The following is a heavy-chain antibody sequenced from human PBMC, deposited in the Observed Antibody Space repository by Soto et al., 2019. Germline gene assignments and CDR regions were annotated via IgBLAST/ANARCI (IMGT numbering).Heavy chain of an antibody. D-gene: IGHD3-10*01. V-gene: IGHV4-4*02. CDR3: PRAGTVVRELGVYEHYGMYV. CDR1: GGSISSSNW. Sequence: PSETLSLTCPVSGGSISSSNWWSWVRQPTGKGLAWIVEIYHSGSTNYNPSLKSRVTISEDESNNQSPLMLITVTAGDTGVDYXPRAGTVVRELGVYEHYGMYVRGQCVSVTLSS. CDR2: IYHSGST. J-gene: IGHJ6*01.